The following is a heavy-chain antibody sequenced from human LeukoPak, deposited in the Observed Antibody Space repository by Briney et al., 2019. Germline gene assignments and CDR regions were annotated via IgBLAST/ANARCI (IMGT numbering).Heavy chain of an antibody. D-gene: IGHD1-26*01. CDR3: ATGGSYGPLFDF. CDR1: GGSISTFY. Sequence: SETLSLTCTVSGGSISTFYWSWIRQRPGKGLEWIGYIYYSGSTNYNPSLKSRVTISVDTSKDQFSLRLSSVTAADTAMYYCATGGSYGPLFDFWGQGTLVTVSS. V-gene: IGHV4-59*01. J-gene: IGHJ4*02. CDR2: IYYSGST.